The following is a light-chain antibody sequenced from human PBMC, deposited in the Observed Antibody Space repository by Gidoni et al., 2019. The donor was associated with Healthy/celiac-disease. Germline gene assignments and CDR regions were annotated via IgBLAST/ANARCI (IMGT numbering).Light chain of an antibody. CDR1: QGISIW. CDR3: QQANSFPWT. Sequence: THSPSFVSASVGDRVTITCRASQGISIWLAWYQQKPGKAPKLLISAASTLESGVPSRFSGSGSGTDFTLTISSLQPEDFATYFCQQANSFPWTFGQGTKVEIK. CDR2: AAS. J-gene: IGKJ1*01. V-gene: IGKV1-12*01.